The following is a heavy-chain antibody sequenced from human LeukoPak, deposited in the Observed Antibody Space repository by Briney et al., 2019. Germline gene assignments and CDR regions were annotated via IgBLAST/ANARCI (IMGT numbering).Heavy chain of an antibody. Sequence: GGSLRLSCAASGFTFSSYAMSWVRQAPGKGLEWVSAISGSGGSTYYADSVKGRFTISRDNSKNTLYLQMNSLRAEDTAVYYCAKGRGAYCSSTSCYRPIDYWGQGTLVTVSS. CDR1: GFTFSSYA. V-gene: IGHV3-23*01. J-gene: IGHJ4*02. CDR2: ISGSGGST. CDR3: AKGRGAYCSSTSCYRPIDY. D-gene: IGHD2-2*02.